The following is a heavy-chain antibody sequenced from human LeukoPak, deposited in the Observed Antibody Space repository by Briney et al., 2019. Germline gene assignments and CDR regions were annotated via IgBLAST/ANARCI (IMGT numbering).Heavy chain of an antibody. CDR1: GFTFSSYS. V-gene: IGHV3-21*01. Sequence: GGSLRLSCAASGFTFSSYSMNWVRQAPGKGLEWVSSISSSSSYIYYADSVKGRFTISRDNAKNSLYLQMSSLRAEDTAVYYCARDPARLGFEDYWGQGTLVTVSS. CDR3: ARDPARLGFEDY. CDR2: ISSSSSYI. J-gene: IGHJ4*02. D-gene: IGHD3-9*01.